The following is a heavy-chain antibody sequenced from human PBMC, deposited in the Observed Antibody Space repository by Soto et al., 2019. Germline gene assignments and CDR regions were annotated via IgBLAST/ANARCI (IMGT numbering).Heavy chain of an antibody. J-gene: IGHJ6*02. D-gene: IGHD2-2*02. CDR2: IWYDGSSK. V-gene: IGHV3-33*01. Sequence: QVQLVESGGGVVQPGRSLRLSCAASGFTFSSYGMHWVRQAPGKGLEWVAVIWYDGSSKYYADSVKGRFTISRDNSKNTLYLQMNSLRAEDTAVYYCARTHNPYCSSTSCYIGGYYYYGMDVWGQGTTVTVSS. CDR3: ARTHNPYCSSTSCYIGGYYYYGMDV. CDR1: GFTFSSYG.